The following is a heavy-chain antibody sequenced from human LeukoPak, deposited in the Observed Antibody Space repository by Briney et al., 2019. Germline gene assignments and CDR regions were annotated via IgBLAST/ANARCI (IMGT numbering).Heavy chain of an antibody. CDR2: VSGGGGST. V-gene: IGHV3-23*01. D-gene: IGHD1-26*01. J-gene: IGHJ4*02. CDR1: GFTVRSYG. CDR3: AKDRLGAMMYFDF. Sequence: GGSLRLSCAVSGFTVRSYGMSWVRQAPGKGLEWVSAVSGGGGSTYYVDSVKGRFTISRDNSKNTLYLQVNSLRVEDTAVYYCAKDRLGAMMYFDFWGQGTLVTVSS.